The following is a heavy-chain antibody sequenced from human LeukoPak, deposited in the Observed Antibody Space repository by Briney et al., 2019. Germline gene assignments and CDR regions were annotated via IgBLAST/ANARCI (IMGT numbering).Heavy chain of an antibody. Sequence: SETLSLTCAVYGGSFSGYYWSWIRQPPGKGLEWIGEINHSGSTNYNPSLKSRVTISVDTSKNQFSLKLSSVTAADTAVYYCARDRGPYCGGDCYPFDYWGQGTLVTVSS. CDR3: ARDRGPYCGGDCYPFDY. CDR1: GGSFSGYY. V-gene: IGHV4-34*01. J-gene: IGHJ4*02. CDR2: INHSGST. D-gene: IGHD2-21*01.